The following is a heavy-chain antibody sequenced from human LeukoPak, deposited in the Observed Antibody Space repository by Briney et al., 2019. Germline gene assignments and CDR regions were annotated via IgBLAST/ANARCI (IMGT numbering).Heavy chain of an antibody. CDR1: GFTFSSYS. J-gene: IGHJ3*02. CDR3: ARDPTTMIVRGAFDI. CDR2: ISSSSSYI. V-gene: IGHV3-21*01. D-gene: IGHD3-22*01. Sequence: GGSLRLSCAASGFTFSSYSMNWVRQAPGKGLEWVSSISSSSSYIYYADSVKGRFTISRDNAKNSLYLQMNSLRAEDTAVHYCARDPTTMIVRGAFDIWGQGTMVTVSS.